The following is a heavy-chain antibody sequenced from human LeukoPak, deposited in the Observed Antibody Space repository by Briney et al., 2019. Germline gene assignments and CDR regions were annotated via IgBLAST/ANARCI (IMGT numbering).Heavy chain of an antibody. CDR1: GGSISSSSYY. CDR2: HYYSGST. J-gene: IGHJ4*02. Sequence: SETLSLTCTVSGGSISSSSYYWGWIRQPPGKGLEGIGSHYYSGSTYYNPSLKGRVTISVDTSRDQFSLNLRSVTAADTAVYYCARGWSGARRYFDSSYYFDYWGQGALVTVSS. CDR3: ARGWSGARRYFDSSYYFDY. D-gene: IGHD3-9*01. V-gene: IGHV4-39*07.